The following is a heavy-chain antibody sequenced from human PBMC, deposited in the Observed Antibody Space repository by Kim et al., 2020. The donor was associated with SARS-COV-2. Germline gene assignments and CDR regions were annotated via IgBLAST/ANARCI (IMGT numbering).Heavy chain of an antibody. D-gene: IGHD3-10*01. CDR2: ISTSGINI. J-gene: IGHJ4*02. CDR3: ASNGAMIRGYMGY. CDR1: GFTFSNYA. V-gene: IGHV3-23*01. Sequence: GGSLRLSCGVSGFTFSNYAMSWVRQAPGKGLEWVSSISTSGINIYYAYSVKGRFTISRDISKNTLYLQMNSLRAEDTAVYYCASNGAMIRGYMGYWGQGTLVTVSS.